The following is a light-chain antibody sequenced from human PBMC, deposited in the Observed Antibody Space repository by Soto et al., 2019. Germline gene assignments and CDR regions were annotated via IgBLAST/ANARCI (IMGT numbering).Light chain of an antibody. CDR1: QSIGRF. V-gene: IGKV1-12*01. Sequence: DIQMTQSPSSLSASVGDRVTITCRATQSIGRFLNWYQQKPGKAPTLLIYAASSLQSGVPDRFSGSGSGTDFTLTITYLQPEDFATYYCQQANSFPWTFGQGTKVDIK. J-gene: IGKJ1*01. CDR2: AAS. CDR3: QQANSFPWT.